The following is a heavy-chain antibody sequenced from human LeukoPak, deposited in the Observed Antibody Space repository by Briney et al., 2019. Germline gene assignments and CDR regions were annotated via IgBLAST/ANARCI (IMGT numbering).Heavy chain of an antibody. J-gene: IGHJ4*02. CDR3: AKGFDSSGYRGIFDY. V-gene: IGHV3-23*01. CDR2: ISGSGGST. Sequence: GGSLRLSCAASGFTFSSYAMSWVRQAPGKGLEWVSAISGSGGSTYYADSVKGRFTISRDNSKNTLYLQMNSLRAEDTAVYYCAKGFDSSGYRGIFDYWGQGTLVTVSS. D-gene: IGHD3-22*01. CDR1: GFTFSSYA.